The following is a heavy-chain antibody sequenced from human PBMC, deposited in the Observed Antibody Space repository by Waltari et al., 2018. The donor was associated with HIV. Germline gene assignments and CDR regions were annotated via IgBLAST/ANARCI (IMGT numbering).Heavy chain of an antibody. CDR3: ARDKAVIQPDASEI. CDR2: FSSSTTI. Sequence: EVQLVESGGGLVQPGGSLRLSCAASGFTFSTYSMNWVRQAPGKGLEGVSYFSSSTTIYYVDYVKGRFTICRDNAKNLLYLQMNSVSAEDTAVYYGARDKAVIQPDASEIWRQGTMVTVS. CDR1: GFTFSTYS. D-gene: IGHD2-21*01. J-gene: IGHJ3*02. V-gene: IGHV3-48*04.